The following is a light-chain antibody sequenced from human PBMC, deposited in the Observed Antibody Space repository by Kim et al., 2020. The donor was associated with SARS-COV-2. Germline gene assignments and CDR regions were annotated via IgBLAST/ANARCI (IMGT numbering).Light chain of an antibody. Sequence: QSALTQHHSVSGSPGQSVTISCTGTNNNVGDSNFVSWYQQHPGKAPNLMIYDVTKRPSGVPDRFSGSKSGNTASLTISGLQAEDEADYYCCSYGGTDTLTVFGGGTQLTV. CDR2: DVT. CDR1: NNNVGDSNF. J-gene: IGLJ3*02. CDR3: CSYGGTDTLTV. V-gene: IGLV2-11*01.